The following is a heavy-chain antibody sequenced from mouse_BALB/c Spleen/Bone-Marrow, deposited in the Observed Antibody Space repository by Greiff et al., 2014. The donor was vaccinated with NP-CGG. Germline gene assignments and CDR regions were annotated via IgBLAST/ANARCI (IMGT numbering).Heavy chain of an antibody. CDR1: GFTFSSYA. CDR2: ISSGGSYT. CDR3: ARHITTVVADY. D-gene: IGHD1-1*01. Sequence: EVMLVESGGGLVKPGGSLKLSCAASGFTFSSYAMSWVRQTPEKRLEWVATISSGGSYTYYPDSVKGRFTISRDNAKNTLYLQMSSLRSEDTAMYHCARHITTVVADYWGQGTTLTVSS. J-gene: IGHJ2*01. V-gene: IGHV5-9-3*01.